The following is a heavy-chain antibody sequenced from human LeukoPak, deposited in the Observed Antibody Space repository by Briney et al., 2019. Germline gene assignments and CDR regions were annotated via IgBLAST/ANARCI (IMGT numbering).Heavy chain of an antibody. CDR1: GGTFSSYA. Sequence: ASVKVSCKASGGTFSSYAISWVRQAPGQVLEWMGRIIPILGIANYAQKFQGRVTITADKSTSTAYMELSSLRSEDTAVYYCASWGYCGGDCYGEFGYWGQGTLVTVSS. CDR2: IIPILGIA. D-gene: IGHD2-21*02. CDR3: ASWGYCGGDCYGEFGY. J-gene: IGHJ4*02. V-gene: IGHV1-69*04.